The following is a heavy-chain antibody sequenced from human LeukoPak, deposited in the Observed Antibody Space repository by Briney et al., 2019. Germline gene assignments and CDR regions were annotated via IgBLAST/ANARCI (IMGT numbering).Heavy chain of an antibody. CDR1: GYTFTSYD. D-gene: IGHD3-10*01. CDR3: AREGKMVRGLYTDY. J-gene: IGHJ4*02. Sequence: ASVKVSCKASGYTFTSYDINWVRQATGQGLEWMGWMNPNSGNTGYAQKFQGRVTITRNTSISTAYMELSSLRSEDTAVYYCAREGKMVRGLYTDYWGQGTLVIVSS. V-gene: IGHV1-8*03. CDR2: MNPNSGNT.